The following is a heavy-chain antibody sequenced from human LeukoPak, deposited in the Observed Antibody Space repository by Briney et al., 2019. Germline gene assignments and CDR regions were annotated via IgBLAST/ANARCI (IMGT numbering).Heavy chain of an antibody. D-gene: IGHD3-22*01. V-gene: IGHV3-64*01. J-gene: IGHJ4*02. CDR2: ISSNGDST. Sequence: GGSLRLSCAASGFTFSSYGMHWVRQAPGKGLEYVSAISSNGDSTYYANSVKDRFTISRDNSKNTLYLQMGSLRAEDTAVYYCARVQQGHYYDSSGYYYPHFDYWGQGTLVTVSS. CDR3: ARVQQGHYYDSSGYYYPHFDY. CDR1: GFTFSSYG.